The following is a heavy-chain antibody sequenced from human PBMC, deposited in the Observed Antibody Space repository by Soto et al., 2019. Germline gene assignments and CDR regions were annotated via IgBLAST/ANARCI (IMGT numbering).Heavy chain of an antibody. CDR3: THSRASFGEVISAGGMDV. CDR2: IYWNDDK. D-gene: IGHD3-3*01. V-gene: IGHV2-5*01. J-gene: IGHJ6*02. CDR1: GFALSTSGVG. Sequence: QITLKESGQTLVKPTETLTLTCTFSGFALSTSGVGVAWIREPPGKALEWVALIYWNDDKRYRPSLKSRLTITKDNSKNQVVLRMTNMGPADTGTYYCTHSRASFGEVISAGGMDVWGPGTTVTVSS.